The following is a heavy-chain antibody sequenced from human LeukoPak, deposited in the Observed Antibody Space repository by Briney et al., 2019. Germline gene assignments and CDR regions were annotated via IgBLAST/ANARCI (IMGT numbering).Heavy chain of an antibody. Sequence: GSLRLSCAASGFTFSIYGMHWVRQAPGKGLEWVTFIRYDGSNKYYADSVKGRFTISRDNSKNTLYLQMNSLRAEDTAVYYCAKDGEDYYGSGSYVDYWGQGTLVTVSS. V-gene: IGHV3-30*02. J-gene: IGHJ4*02. D-gene: IGHD3-10*01. CDR1: GFTFSIYG. CDR2: IRYDGSNK. CDR3: AKDGEDYYGSGSYVDY.